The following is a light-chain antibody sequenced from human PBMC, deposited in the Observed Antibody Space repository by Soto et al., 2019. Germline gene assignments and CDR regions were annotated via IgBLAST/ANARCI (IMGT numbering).Light chain of an antibody. V-gene: IGKV3-20*01. CDR2: GAS. CDR3: QQYGGSPTP. Sequence: EIVLTQSPGTLSLSPGERATLSCRASQSVSSSYLAWYQQKPGQAPRLLIYGASSRATGIPDRFSGSGSGTAFTLTISRLEPEDFAVYYCQQYGGSPTPFGQGPKVEIK. J-gene: IGKJ1*01. CDR1: QSVSSSY.